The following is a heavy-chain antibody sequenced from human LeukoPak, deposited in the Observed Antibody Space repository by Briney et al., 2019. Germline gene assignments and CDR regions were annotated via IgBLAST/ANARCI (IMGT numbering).Heavy chain of an antibody. V-gene: IGHV4-39*07. CDR3: ARRITIFGVVTKHNWFDP. J-gene: IGHJ5*02. Sequence: NPSETLSLTCTVSGGSISSSSYYWGWIRQPPGKGLEWIGSIYYSGSTYYNPSLKSRVTISVDTSKNQFSLKLSSVTAADTAVYYCARRITIFGVVTKHNWFDPWGQGTLVTVSS. CDR1: GGSISSSSYY. CDR2: IYYSGST. D-gene: IGHD3-3*01.